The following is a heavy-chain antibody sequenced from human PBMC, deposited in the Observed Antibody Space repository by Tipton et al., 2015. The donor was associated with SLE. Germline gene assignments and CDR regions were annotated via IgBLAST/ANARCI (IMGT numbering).Heavy chain of an antibody. Sequence: QLVQSGAEVKKPGASVKVSCKASGYTFTTYDINWVRQATGQGLEWMGWMNPNSGNTGYAQKCQGRVTMTRNTSISTAYMELRSLRSEDTSVYYCARGPDFSGGNCYSKYFQHCRQGTLVTVSS. D-gene: IGHD2-15*01. CDR3: ARGPDFSGGNCYSKYFQH. CDR1: GYTFTTYD. V-gene: IGHV1-8*01. CDR2: MNPNSGNT. J-gene: IGHJ1*01.